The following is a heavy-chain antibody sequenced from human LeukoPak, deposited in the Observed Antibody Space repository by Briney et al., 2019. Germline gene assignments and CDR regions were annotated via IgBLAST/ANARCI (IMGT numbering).Heavy chain of an antibody. D-gene: IGHD5-24*01. CDR1: GYSISSSFY. CDR2: IYDSEST. J-gene: IGHJ4*02. Sequence: SETLSLTCAVSGYSISSSFYWGWIRQPPGKGLEWIGIIYDSESTYYNPSLRSRITISVDTSKNQFSLNLSSVTAADTAVYYCAIAEHGYNYYFDYWGQGSLVTVSS. V-gene: IGHV4-38-2*01. CDR3: AIAEHGYNYYFDY.